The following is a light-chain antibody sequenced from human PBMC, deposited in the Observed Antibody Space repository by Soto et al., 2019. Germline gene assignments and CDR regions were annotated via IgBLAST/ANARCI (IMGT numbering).Light chain of an antibody. Sequence: DIPMTQSPSSLSASVGDRITITCQASQDITSYLNWYQQKPGIAPKVLISDASNLETGVPPRFSGSGSGTEFTLTINGLQPEDFATYYCQQYDNLPLSFGPGTQVEIK. CDR2: DAS. CDR1: QDITSY. CDR3: QQYDNLPLS. V-gene: IGKV1-33*01. J-gene: IGKJ3*01.